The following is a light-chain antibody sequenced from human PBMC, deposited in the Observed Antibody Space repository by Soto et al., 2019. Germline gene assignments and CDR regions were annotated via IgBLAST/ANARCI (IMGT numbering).Light chain of an antibody. CDR2: EDS. J-gene: IGLJ3*02. V-gene: IGLV1-51*01. Sequence: QSVLTQPPSVSAAPGQEVTISCSGTSSNIGRYSVSWYQQLPGTAPKLLIFEDSKRPSGIPARFFGSKSGTSATLAITGLQTGDEADYYCETWDSTLSSGVFGGGTKLTVL. CDR1: SSNIGRYS. CDR3: ETWDSTLSSGV.